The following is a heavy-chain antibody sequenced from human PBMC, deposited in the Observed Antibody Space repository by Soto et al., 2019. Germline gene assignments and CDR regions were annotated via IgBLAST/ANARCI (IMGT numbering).Heavy chain of an antibody. J-gene: IGHJ4*02. Sequence: QVQLVQSGAEVKKPGSSVKVSCKASGGTFSSYTISWVRQAPGQGLEWMGRIIPILGIANYAQKFQGRVTITADKSTSTAYMELSSLRSEDTAVYYCARDLAYGSGSYSYEGNYFDYWGQGTLVTVSS. D-gene: IGHD3-10*01. CDR3: ARDLAYGSGSYSYEGNYFDY. V-gene: IGHV1-69*08. CDR1: GGTFSSYT. CDR2: IIPILGIA.